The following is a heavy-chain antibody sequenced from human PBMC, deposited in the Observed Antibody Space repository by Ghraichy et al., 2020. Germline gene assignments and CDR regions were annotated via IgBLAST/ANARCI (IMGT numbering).Heavy chain of an antibody. D-gene: IGHD3-3*01. CDR2: FDPEDGET. J-gene: IGHJ6*02. V-gene: IGHV1-24*01. CDR1: GYTLTELS. CDR3: ATGLRFFGVVTLVMDV. Sequence: ASVKVSCKVSGYTLTELSMHWVRQAPGKGLEWMGGFDPEDGETIYAQKFQGRVTMTEDTSTDTAYMELSSLRSEDTAVYYCATGLRFFGVVTLVMDVWGQGTTVTVSS.